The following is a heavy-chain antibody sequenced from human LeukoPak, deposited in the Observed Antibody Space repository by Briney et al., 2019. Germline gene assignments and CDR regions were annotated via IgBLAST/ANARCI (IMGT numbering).Heavy chain of an antibody. J-gene: IGHJ4*02. CDR1: GYTFTSYY. CDR2: INPSGGST. V-gene: IGHV1-46*01. Sequence: ASVKVSCKASGYTFTSYYMYWVRQAPGQGLEWMGIINPSGGSTGHAQKFQGRVTMTRDTSTSTVYMELSSLRSEDTAVYYCARDKCSGGSCYPIDYWGQGTLVTVSS. CDR3: ARDKCSGGSCYPIDY. D-gene: IGHD2-15*01.